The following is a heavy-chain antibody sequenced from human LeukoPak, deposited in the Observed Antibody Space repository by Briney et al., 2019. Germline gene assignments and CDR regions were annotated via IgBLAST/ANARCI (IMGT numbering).Heavy chain of an antibody. CDR1: GGTFSSYA. Sequence: SVKVSCKASGGTFSSYAISWVRQAPGQGLEWMGRIIPILGIANYAQKFQGRVTITADKSTSAAYMELSSLRSEDTAVYYCARVAEYYDFWSGKGNLDYWGQGTLVTVSS. V-gene: IGHV1-69*04. J-gene: IGHJ4*02. D-gene: IGHD3-3*01. CDR3: ARVAEYYDFWSGKGNLDY. CDR2: IIPILGIA.